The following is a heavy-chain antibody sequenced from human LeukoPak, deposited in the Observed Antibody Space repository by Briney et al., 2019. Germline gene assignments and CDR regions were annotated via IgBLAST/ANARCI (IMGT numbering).Heavy chain of an antibody. V-gene: IGHV3-53*01. J-gene: IGHJ3*02. CDR3: AKCGMVRGVIHAFDI. Sequence: GGSLRLSCAASGFTVSSNYMSWVRQAPGKGLEWVSVIYSGGSTYYADSVKGRFTISRDNSKNTLYLQMNSLRAEDTAVYYCAKCGMVRGVIHAFDIWGQGTMVTVSS. CDR2: IYSGGST. D-gene: IGHD3-10*01. CDR1: GFTVSSNY.